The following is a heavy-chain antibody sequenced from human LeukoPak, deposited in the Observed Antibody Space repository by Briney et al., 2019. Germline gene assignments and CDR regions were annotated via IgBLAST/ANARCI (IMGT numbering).Heavy chain of an antibody. Sequence: PSETLSLTCTVSGGSINSGGYYWSWLRQPPGKGLEWIGYIFHSGSTYYNPSLKSRVTISVDRSKNQFSLNLTSLSAADTAVYYCARNYDILARAFDYWGQGTLVTVSS. J-gene: IGHJ4*02. CDR3: ARNYDILARAFDY. V-gene: IGHV4-30-2*01. CDR2: IFHSGST. CDR1: GGSINSGGYY. D-gene: IGHD3-9*01.